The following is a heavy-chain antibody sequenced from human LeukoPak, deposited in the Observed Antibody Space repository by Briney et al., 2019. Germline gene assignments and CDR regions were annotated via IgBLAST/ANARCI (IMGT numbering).Heavy chain of an antibody. J-gene: IGHJ4*02. Sequence: SETLSLTCTVSGGSISSYYWSWIRQPPGKGLEWIGYIYYSGSTNYNPSLKSRVTISVDTSKSQFSLKLSSVTAADTAVYYCARSSGYSYGYFDYWGQGTLVTVSS. CDR1: GGSISSYY. CDR3: ARSSGYSYGYFDY. CDR2: IYYSGST. V-gene: IGHV4-59*08. D-gene: IGHD5-18*01.